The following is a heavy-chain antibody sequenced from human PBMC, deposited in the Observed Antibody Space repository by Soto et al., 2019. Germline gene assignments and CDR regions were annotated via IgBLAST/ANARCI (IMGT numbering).Heavy chain of an antibody. V-gene: IGHV3-66*01. D-gene: IGHD4-17*01. Sequence: ELQLVESGGGLVQPGGSLRLSCAASGFSVSINYVNWVRQAPGKGLEWVSVIYSGGTTHYADSVKGRFTISRDTSKNTLYLQMNSLRDEDTAVYYCAGESTDGDFVDALDVWGQGTMVTVSS. J-gene: IGHJ3*01. CDR3: AGESTDGDFVDALDV. CDR2: IYSGGTT. CDR1: GFSVSINY.